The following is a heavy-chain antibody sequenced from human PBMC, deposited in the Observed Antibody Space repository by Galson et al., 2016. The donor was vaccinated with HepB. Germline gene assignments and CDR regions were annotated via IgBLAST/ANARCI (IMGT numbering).Heavy chain of an antibody. CDR2: TRNRRNSFIT. CDR3: VRWVSGAADY. D-gene: IGHD5/OR15-5a*01. J-gene: IGHJ4*02. Sequence: SLRLSCAASGYTSSDHYMDWVRQATGKGLEWVGRTRNRRNSFITEYAASVRGRFTISRDDSKNSVYLQMNSLKTEDTAVYYCVRWVSGAADYWGQGTLVPSPQ. V-gene: IGHV3-72*01. CDR1: GYTSSDHY.